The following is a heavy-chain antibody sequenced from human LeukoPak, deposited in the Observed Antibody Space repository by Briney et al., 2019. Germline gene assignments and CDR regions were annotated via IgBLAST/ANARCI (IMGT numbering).Heavy chain of an antibody. CDR1: GGSFSGYY. Sequence: PSETLSLTCAVYGGSFSGYYWSWIRQPPGKGLEWIGEINHSGSTNYNPSLKSRVTISVDTSKNQFSLKLSSVTAADTAVYYCARGVHSYGHGYYYYYGMDVWGQGTTVTVSS. J-gene: IGHJ6*02. CDR3: ARGVHSYGHGYYYYYGMDV. CDR2: INHSGST. D-gene: IGHD5-18*01. V-gene: IGHV4-34*01.